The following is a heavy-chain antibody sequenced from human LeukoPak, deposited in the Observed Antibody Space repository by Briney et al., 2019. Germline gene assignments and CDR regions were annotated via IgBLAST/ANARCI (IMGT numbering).Heavy chain of an antibody. D-gene: IGHD1-26*01. CDR1: GISLRTRGGG. CDR2: IYWNDDK. Sequence: GPTLVNPPQTLTLTSTFTGISLRTRGGGVGWSRQPPGKALEWVALIYWNDDKRYRPSLKSRLTITKDTFKNQVVLTMTHMDPVDTGTYYGAHRGGSYGGEFDYGGQGTLVTVFS. CDR3: AHRGGSYGGEFDY. J-gene: IGHJ4*02. V-gene: IGHV2-5*01.